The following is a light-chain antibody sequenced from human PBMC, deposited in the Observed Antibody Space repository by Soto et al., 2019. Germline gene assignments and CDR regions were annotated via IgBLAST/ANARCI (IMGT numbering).Light chain of an antibody. CDR1: QSVSSY. CDR3: QQRSNWPPTWT. V-gene: IGKV3-11*01. J-gene: IGKJ1*01. CDR2: DAS. Sequence: EIVLTQSPATLSLSPGERATLSCRASQSVSSYLAWYQHKPGQAPRLLIYDASKRATGIPARLSGSGSGTDFTITISSPEPEDFAVYYCQQRSNWPPTWTFGQGTRVEIK.